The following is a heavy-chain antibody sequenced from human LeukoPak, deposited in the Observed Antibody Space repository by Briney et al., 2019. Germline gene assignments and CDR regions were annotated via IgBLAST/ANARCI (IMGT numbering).Heavy chain of an antibody. CDR2: INRRGHT. Sequence: GGFLRLSCAASGFIFDRFTIHWVRQPPGKGLEWVSLINRRGHTFYADSVKGRFTISRDNSRNSVFLQMNSLRPEDTALYHCAKEVDCPSDCLFFHSWGQGTLVTVSS. D-gene: IGHD2-21*02. J-gene: IGHJ4*02. CDR1: GFIFDRFT. CDR3: AKEVDCPSDCLFFHS. V-gene: IGHV3-43*01.